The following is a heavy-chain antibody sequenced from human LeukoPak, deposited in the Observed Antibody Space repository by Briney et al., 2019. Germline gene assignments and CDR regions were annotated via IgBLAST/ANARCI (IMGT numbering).Heavy chain of an antibody. J-gene: IGHJ4*02. CDR1: GGTFSSYA. Sequence: SVKVSCKASGGTFSSYAISWVRQAPGQGLEWMGGIIPIFGTANYAQKFQGRVTITADESTSTAYMELSSLRSEDTAVYYCAREYDYVWGSYRPLHYWGQGTLVTVSS. CDR2: IIPIFGTA. V-gene: IGHV1-69*13. D-gene: IGHD3-16*02. CDR3: AREYDYVWGSYRPLHY.